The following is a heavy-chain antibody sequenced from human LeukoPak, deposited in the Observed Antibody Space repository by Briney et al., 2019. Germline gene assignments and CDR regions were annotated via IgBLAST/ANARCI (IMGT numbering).Heavy chain of an antibody. CDR1: GFTFSSYA. Sequence: PGGSLRLSCAASGFTFSSYAMSWVRQAPGKGLEWVSAISGSGGSTYYADSVKGRFTISRDNSKNTLYLQMNSLRAEGTAVYYCAKDPRSGTDPWAFDIWGQGTMVTVSS. D-gene: IGHD3-10*01. V-gene: IGHV3-23*01. J-gene: IGHJ3*02. CDR2: ISGSGGST. CDR3: AKDPRSGTDPWAFDI.